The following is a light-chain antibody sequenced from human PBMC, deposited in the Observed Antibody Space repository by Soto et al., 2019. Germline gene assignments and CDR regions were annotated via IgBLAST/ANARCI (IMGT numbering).Light chain of an antibody. Sequence: EIVLTQSPGTLSLSPGERATLSCSASQSFSSSFLAWYQQKPGQAPRLLIYGASSRATGIPDRFSGSGSGTDFTLTISRLEPEDFAVYYCHQFGISPTTFGQGTKVEIK. CDR3: HQFGISPTT. CDR2: GAS. V-gene: IGKV3-20*01. J-gene: IGKJ1*01. CDR1: QSFSSSF.